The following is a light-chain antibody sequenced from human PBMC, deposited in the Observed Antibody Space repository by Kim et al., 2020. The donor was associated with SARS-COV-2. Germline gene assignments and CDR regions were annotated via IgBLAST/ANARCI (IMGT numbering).Light chain of an antibody. J-gene: IGKJ4*01. V-gene: IGKV3-11*01. CDR2: DAS. CDR3: QQRRNWPLT. CDR1: QTISSY. Sequence: LSPGEIAPLSCRASQTISSYLAWYQQKPGQAPRLLIYDASDGATGIPARFSGSGSGTDFTLTISSLEPEDFAVYYCQQRRNWPLTFGGGTKVDIK.